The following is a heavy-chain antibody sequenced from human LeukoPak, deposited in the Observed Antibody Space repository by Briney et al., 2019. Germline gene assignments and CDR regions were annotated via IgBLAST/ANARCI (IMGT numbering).Heavy chain of an antibody. D-gene: IGHD6-13*01. V-gene: IGHV3-33*01. CDR3: ARDEGSSWSLDY. J-gene: IGHJ4*02. CDR1: GFTFSSYG. CDR2: IWYDGSNK. Sequence: GGSLRLSCAASGFTFSSYGMHWVRQAPGKGLEWVAVIWYDGSNKYYADSVKGRFTISRDNSKNTLYLQMNSLRAEDTAVYYCARDEGSSWSLDYWGQGTLVTVSS.